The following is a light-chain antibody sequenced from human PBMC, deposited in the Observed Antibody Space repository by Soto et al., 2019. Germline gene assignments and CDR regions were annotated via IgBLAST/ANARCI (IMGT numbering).Light chain of an antibody. CDR2: GVF. Sequence: DIQMTQSPSSLSASVGDRVTITCRTSQSISTYLNWYQQKPGKAPKLLIYGVFSLESGVLSRFSGGGSGTDFSLTISSLQPEDFAVYYCQQSYSTPPTFGQGTKVEIK. V-gene: IGKV1-39*01. J-gene: IGKJ2*01. CDR1: QSISTY. CDR3: QQSYSTPPT.